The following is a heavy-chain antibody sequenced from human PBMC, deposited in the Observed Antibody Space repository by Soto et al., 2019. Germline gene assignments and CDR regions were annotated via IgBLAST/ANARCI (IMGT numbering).Heavy chain of an antibody. J-gene: IGHJ5*02. CDR1: GFSLTTGGVG. CDR3: AHSQSFYFGTFTGYVWCFGP. Sequence: QITLKESGPTLVKPTQTLTLTCTFSGFSLTTGGVGVGWIRQPPGKALEWLALIYWDDDKRYSPSLKSRLTNPKEVTKNQVVLTITNIERVDTATYYCAHSQSFYFGTFTGYVWCFGPWGQGALVTVSS. V-gene: IGHV2-5*02. CDR2: IYWDDDK. D-gene: IGHD3-9*01.